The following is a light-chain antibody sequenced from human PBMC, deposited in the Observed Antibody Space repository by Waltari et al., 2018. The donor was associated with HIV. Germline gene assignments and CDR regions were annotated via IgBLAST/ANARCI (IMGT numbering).Light chain of an antibody. CDR3: AACEYSLYRLGV. Sequence: QSVLTQPPSASGPPGQRVTIFCSGSSSNIGGNTVNWYQPLPGTAPKLLIYNNYPRPSGLPYRFSCSKSGIPASLAIRGLQPEDAADYYCAACEYSLYRLGVFGTGTKVT. CDR2: NNY. V-gene: IGLV1-44*01. CDR1: SSNIGGNT. J-gene: IGLJ1*01.